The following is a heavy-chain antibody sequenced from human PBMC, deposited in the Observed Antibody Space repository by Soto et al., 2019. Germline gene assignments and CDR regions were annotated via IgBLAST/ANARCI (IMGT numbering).Heavy chain of an antibody. CDR3: ARANDITPSE. Sequence: PWETLSLTCSVSGGSISSYYWTWIRQPAGKGLEWIGRIHTSGSTNYNPSLKSRVTMSVDTSKKQFSLKVSSVTAADTAVYYCARANDITPSEWGQGTLVTVSS. CDR1: GGSISSYY. CDR2: IHTSGST. J-gene: IGHJ4*02. V-gene: IGHV4-4*07.